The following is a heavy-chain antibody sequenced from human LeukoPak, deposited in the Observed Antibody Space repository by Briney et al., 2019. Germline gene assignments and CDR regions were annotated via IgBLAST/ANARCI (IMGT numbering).Heavy chain of an antibody. CDR1: GYTFTNYA. D-gene: IGHD6-13*01. CDR3: ARDKVAAAGLQADDYYYYYMDV. J-gene: IGHJ6*03. CDR2: INPNSGGI. V-gene: IGHV1-2*02. Sequence: ASVKVSCKASGYTFTNYAMNWVRQAPGQGLEWMGWINPNSGGINYALKLQGRVTMTRDTSIRTAYMELSRLRSDDTAVYYCARDKVAAAGLQADDYYYYYMDVWGKGTTVTVSS.